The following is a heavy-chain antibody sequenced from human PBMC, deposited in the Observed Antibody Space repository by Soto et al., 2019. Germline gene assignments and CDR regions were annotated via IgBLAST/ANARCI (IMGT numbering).Heavy chain of an antibody. Sequence: VESLKISCRRSGYTFTNYWDSCGLQVSVKGLEWMGIIYPPDSDTRYSPSFQGQVTISADKSISTAYLQWSSLKASDTAMYYGARGHYGSGTQFDPWGQGTLVTVSS. CDR3: ARGHYGSGTQFDP. D-gene: IGHD3-10*01. CDR1: GYTFTNYW. J-gene: IGHJ5*02. V-gene: IGHV5-51*01. CDR2: IYPPDSDT.